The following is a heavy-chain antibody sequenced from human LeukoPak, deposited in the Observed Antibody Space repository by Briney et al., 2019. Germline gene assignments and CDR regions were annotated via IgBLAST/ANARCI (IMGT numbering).Heavy chain of an antibody. V-gene: IGHV4-39*07. Sequence: SETLSLTCTVSGGSISSSSYYWGWIRQPPGKGLEWIGSIYYSGSTYYNPSLKSRVTISVDTSKNQFSLKLSSVTAADTAVYYCARGLRFFSKPSFQHWGQGTLVTVSS. CDR3: ARGLRFFSKPSFQH. J-gene: IGHJ1*01. D-gene: IGHD2-2*01. CDR2: IYYSGST. CDR1: GGSISSSSYY.